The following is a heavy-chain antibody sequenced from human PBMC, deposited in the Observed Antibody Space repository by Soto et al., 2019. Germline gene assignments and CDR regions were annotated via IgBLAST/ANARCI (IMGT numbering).Heavy chain of an antibody. CDR1: GFTFSSYA. CDR3: AKVPAALPYYYYGMDV. Sequence: SLRLSCAASGFTFSSYAMSWVRQAPGKGLEWVSAISGSGGSTYYADSVKGRFTISRDNSKNTLYLQMNSLRAEDTAVYYCAKVPAALPYYYYGMDVWGQGTTVTVSS. D-gene: IGHD2-2*01. CDR2: ISGSGGST. J-gene: IGHJ6*02. V-gene: IGHV3-23*01.